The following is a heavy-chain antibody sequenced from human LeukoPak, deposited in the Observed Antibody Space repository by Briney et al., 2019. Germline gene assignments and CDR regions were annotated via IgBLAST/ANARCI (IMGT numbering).Heavy chain of an antibody. Sequence: PGGSLRLSCAASGFTFSTTDLHWVRQGTGKRLEWVSAIGTVGDTYYADSVKGRFTISRDDAKNSLYLQMNSLRAGDTAVYYCATEIMDVGPHYYNGTDVWGQGTTVTVSS. CDR3: ATEIMDVGPHYYNGTDV. J-gene: IGHJ6*02. CDR2: IGTVGDT. D-gene: IGHD3-16*01. V-gene: IGHV3-13*01. CDR1: GFTFSTTD.